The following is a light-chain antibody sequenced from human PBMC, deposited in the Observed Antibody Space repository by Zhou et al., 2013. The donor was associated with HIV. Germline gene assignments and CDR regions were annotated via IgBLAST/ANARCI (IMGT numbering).Light chain of an antibody. CDR3: QQCNSPYT. J-gene: IGKJ2*01. Sequence: DIQMTQSPSTLSASVGDRVTITCRASQSISSWLAWYQQKPGKAPKLLIYKASSLESGVPSRFSGSGSGTEFTLTISSLQPDDFATYYCQQCNSPYTFGLGDQAGDQT. CDR2: KAS. V-gene: IGKV1-5*03. CDR1: QSISSW.